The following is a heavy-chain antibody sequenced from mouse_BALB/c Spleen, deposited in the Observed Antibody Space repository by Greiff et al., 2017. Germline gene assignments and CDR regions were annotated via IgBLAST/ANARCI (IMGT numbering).Heavy chain of an antibody. Sequence: QVQLKQSGPELVRPGESVKISCKGSGYTFTDYAMHWVKQSHAKSLEWIGVISIYYDNTNYNQKFKGKATMTVDKSSSTAYMELARLTSEDSAIYYCAREITTATGFAYWGQGTLVTVSA. CDR1: GYTFTDYA. CDR3: AREITTATGFAY. J-gene: IGHJ3*01. V-gene: IGHV1-67*01. D-gene: IGHD1-2*01. CDR2: ISIYYDNT.